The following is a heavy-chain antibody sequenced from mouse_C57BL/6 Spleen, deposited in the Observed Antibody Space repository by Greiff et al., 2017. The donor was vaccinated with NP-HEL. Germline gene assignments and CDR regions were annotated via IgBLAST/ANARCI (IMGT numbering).Heavy chain of an antibody. Sequence: EVKLMESGEGLVKPGGSLKLSCAASGFTFSSYAMSWVRQTPEKRLEWVAYISSGGDYIYYVDTVKGRFTISRDNARNTLYLQMSSLKSEDTAMYYCTRGGYDGAWFAYWGQGTLVTVSA. CDR3: TRGGYDGAWFAY. J-gene: IGHJ3*01. CDR2: ISSGGDYI. D-gene: IGHD2-2*01. CDR1: GFTFSSYA. V-gene: IGHV5-9-1*02.